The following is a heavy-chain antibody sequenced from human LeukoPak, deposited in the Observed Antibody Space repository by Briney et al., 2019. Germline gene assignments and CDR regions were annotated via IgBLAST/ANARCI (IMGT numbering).Heavy chain of an antibody. CDR1: GGSISSYY. V-gene: IGHV4-4*07. J-gene: IGHJ3*02. Sequence: TSETLSLTCTVSGGSISSYYWSWIRQPAGKGLEWIGRIYTSGSTNYNPSLKSRVTISVDKSKNQFSLKLSSVTAADTAVYYCAREIVVGATRDAFDIWGQGTMVTVSS. CDR3: AREIVVGATRDAFDI. CDR2: IYTSGST. D-gene: IGHD1-26*01.